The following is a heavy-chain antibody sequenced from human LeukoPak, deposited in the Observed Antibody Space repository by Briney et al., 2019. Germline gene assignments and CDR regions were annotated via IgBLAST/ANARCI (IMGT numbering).Heavy chain of an antibody. CDR3: AKSVDPGVRGVIRNSPIDY. J-gene: IGHJ4*02. CDR2: IRYDGTNK. Sequence: PGGSLRLSCAASGFTFSSYGMHWVRQAPGKGLEWVAFIRYDGTNKYYADSVKGRFTISRDNSKNTLYLQVNSLRAEDTAVYYCAKSVDPGVRGVIRNSPIDYWGQGTLVTVSS. D-gene: IGHD3-10*01. V-gene: IGHV3-30*02. CDR1: GFTFSSYG.